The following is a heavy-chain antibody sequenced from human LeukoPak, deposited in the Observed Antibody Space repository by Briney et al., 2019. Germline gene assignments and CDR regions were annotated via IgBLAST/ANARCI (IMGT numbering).Heavy chain of an antibody. CDR1: GGTSSSYA. D-gene: IGHD3-22*01. J-gene: IGHJ4*02. CDR2: IIPIFGTA. CDR3: ARDTGSSGYYYEIDY. Sequence: ASVNASCKASGGTSSSYAISWVRQAPGQGLEWMGGIIPIFGTANYAQKFQGRVTITADESTSTAYMELSSLRSEDTAVYYCARDTGSSGYYYEIDYWGQGTLVTVSS. V-gene: IGHV1-69*13.